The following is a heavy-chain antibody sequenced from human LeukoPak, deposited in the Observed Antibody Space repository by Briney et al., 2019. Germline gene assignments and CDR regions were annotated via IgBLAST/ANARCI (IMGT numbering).Heavy chain of an antibody. J-gene: IGHJ5*02. V-gene: IGHV4-59*08. Sequence: SETLSLTCTVSGGSISSYYWSWIRQPPGKGLKWIGYIYYSGSTNYNPSLKSRVTISVDTSKNQFSWKLSSVTAADTAVYYCARHLSGYDLYNWFDPWGQGTLVTVSS. D-gene: IGHD5-12*01. CDR1: GGSISSYY. CDR3: ARHLSGYDLYNWFDP. CDR2: IYYSGST.